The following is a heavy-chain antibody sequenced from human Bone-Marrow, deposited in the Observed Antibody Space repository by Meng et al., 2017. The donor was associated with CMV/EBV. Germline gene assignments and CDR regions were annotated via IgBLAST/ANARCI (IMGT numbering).Heavy chain of an antibody. CDR1: GFTFSSYG. Sequence: GESLKISCAASGFTFSSYGMHWVRQAPGKGLEWVAFIRYDGSNKYHADSVKGRFTISRDNSKNTLYLQMNSLRAEDTAVYYCARGAQVEHYWGQGTLVTVSS. D-gene: IGHD5-24*01. CDR3: ARGAQVEHY. CDR2: IRYDGSNK. J-gene: IGHJ4*02. V-gene: IGHV3-30*02.